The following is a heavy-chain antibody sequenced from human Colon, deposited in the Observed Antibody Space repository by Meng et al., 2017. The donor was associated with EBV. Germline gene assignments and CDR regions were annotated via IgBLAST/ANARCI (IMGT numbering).Heavy chain of an antibody. CDR2: IHSSGST. V-gene: IGHV4-31*03. CDR3: ARGSYYTWAT. CDR1: GGSISSGGYY. J-gene: IGHJ5*02. Sequence: QVQLQEAGPGLVKPSQTLSLTCTVSGGSISSGGYYWSWIRQHPGKGLEWIGYIHSSGSTYYNPSLRSRLTISVDTSKNQFSLDLTSVTAADTAVYYCARGSYYTWATWGQGTLVTVSS. D-gene: IGHD3-10*01.